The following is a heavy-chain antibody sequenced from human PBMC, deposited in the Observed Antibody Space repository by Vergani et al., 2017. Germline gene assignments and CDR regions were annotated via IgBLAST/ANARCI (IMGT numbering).Heavy chain of an antibody. D-gene: IGHD6-19*01. CDR2: IDPSDSYT. Sequence: EVQLVQSGAEVTKPGESLRISCKGSGYSFTSYWISWVRQMPGKGLEWMGRIDPSDSYTNYSPAFQGHVTVSADKSMSTANLQWSSLKASDTDMYYCARRSQNKSIAVASDYWGQGTLVTVSS. CDR3: ARRSQNKSIAVASDY. CDR1: GYSFTSYW. V-gene: IGHV5-10-1*03. J-gene: IGHJ4*02.